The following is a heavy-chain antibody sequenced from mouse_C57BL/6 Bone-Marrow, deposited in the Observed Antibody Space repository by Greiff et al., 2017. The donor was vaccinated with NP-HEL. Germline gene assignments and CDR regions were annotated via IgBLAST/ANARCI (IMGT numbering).Heavy chain of an antibody. J-gene: IGHJ2*01. CDR1: GYTFTSYG. CDR2: IYPRSGNT. Sequence: QVQLKQSGAELARPGASVKLSCEASGYTFTSYGISWVKQRTGQGLEWIGEIYPRSGNTYYNEKFKGKATLTADKSSSTAYMELRSLTSEDSAVYFCARWGARNYFDYWGQGTTLTVSS. V-gene: IGHV1-81*01. CDR3: ARWGARNYFDY. D-gene: IGHD3-1*01.